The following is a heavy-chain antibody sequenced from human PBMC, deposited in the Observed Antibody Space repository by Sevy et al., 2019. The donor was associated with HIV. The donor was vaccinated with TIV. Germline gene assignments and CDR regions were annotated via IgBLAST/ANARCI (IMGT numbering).Heavy chain of an antibody. Sequence: GGSLRLSCAASGFSFSSYSVSWVRQAPGKGLEWVAAIGSRNSYIYYADSVKGRFTISRDNAKNSLFLHMNTLRAEDKAVYYCARSYSSSWYILYYFEPWGQGTPVTVSS. J-gene: IGHJ4*02. CDR3: ARSYSSSWYILYYFEP. D-gene: IGHD6-13*01. CDR1: GFSFSSYS. CDR2: IGSRNSYI. V-gene: IGHV3-21*01.